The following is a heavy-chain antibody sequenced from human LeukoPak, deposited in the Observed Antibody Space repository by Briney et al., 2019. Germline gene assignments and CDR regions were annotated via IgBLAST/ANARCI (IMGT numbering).Heavy chain of an antibody. J-gene: IGHJ6*03. D-gene: IGHD6-6*01. CDR2: ISSNGGST. V-gene: IGHV3-64*01. Sequence: GGSLRLSCAASGFTFSSYGMHWVRQAPGKGLEYVSAISSNGGSTYYANSVKGRFTISRDNSKNTLYLQMGSLRAEDMAVYYCARDGAARPWYYYYMDVWGKGTTVTVSS. CDR3: ARDGAARPWYYYYMDV. CDR1: GFTFSSYG.